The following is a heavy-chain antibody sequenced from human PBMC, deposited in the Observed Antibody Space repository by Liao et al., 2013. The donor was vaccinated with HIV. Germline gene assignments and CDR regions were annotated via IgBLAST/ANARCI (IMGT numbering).Heavy chain of an antibody. V-gene: IGHV4-34*01. D-gene: IGHD1-26*01. CDR3: ARGPDAGTHSFDI. J-gene: IGHJ3*02. CDR1: GDSFIDYY. Sequence: QVHLQQWGAGLLKPSGTLSLTCDVYGDSFIDYYWSWIRQSPGKGLEWIGEINHSGSTNFHPSLKSRVTISIDTSKNQFSLNLNSVTAADTAVYYCARGPDAGTHSFDIWGQGTMVTVSS. CDR2: INHSGST.